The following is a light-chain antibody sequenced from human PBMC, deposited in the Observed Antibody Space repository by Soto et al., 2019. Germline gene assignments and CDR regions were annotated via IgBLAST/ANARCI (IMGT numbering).Light chain of an antibody. J-gene: IGLJ2*01. CDR2: EVS. Sequence: QSALTQPASVSGSPGQWITISCTGTSSDVGSYNLVSWYQQHPGKAPKLMIYEVSKRPSGVSNRFSGSKSGNTASLTISGRQAEEEADYYCCSYAGSSTFEVFGGGTKVTVL. V-gene: IGLV2-23*02. CDR3: CSYAGSSTFEV. CDR1: SSDVGSYNL.